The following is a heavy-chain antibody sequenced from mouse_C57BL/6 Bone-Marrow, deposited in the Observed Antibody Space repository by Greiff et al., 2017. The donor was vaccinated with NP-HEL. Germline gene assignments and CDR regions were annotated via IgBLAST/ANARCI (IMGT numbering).Heavy chain of an antibody. CDR2: INPYNGGT. V-gene: IGHV1-19*01. J-gene: IGHJ3*01. Sequence: EVQLQQSGPVLVKPGASVKMSCKASGYTFTDYYMNWVKQSHGKSLEWIGVINPYNGGTSYNQKFKGKATLTVDKSSSTAYMELNSLTSEDSAVYYCAVYYYGSSYWGQGTLVTVSA. D-gene: IGHD1-1*01. CDR1: GYTFTDYY. CDR3: AVYYYGSSY.